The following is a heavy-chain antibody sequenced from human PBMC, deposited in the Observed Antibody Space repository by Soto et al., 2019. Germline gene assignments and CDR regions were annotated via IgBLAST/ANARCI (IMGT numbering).Heavy chain of an antibody. V-gene: IGHV1-69*06. Sequence: QVQLVQSGAEVKKPGSSVKVSCKASGGTFSSYAISWVRQAPGQGLEWMGGIIPIFGTANYAQKFQGRVTITADKSTSTAYMELSSLRSEDTAVYYCAREFKSGSSWYVPNWFDPWGQGTLVTVSS. D-gene: IGHD6-13*01. CDR1: GGTFSSYA. CDR2: IIPIFGTA. J-gene: IGHJ5*02. CDR3: AREFKSGSSWYVPNWFDP.